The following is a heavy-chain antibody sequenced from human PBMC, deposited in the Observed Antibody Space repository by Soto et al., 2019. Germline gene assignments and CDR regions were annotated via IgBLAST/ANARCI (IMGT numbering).Heavy chain of an antibody. CDR3: ARQVYYDILTGYYRGGYFDY. J-gene: IGHJ4*02. CDR1: GGSISSSSYY. Sequence: QLQLQESGPGLVKPSETLSLTCTVSGGSISSSSYYWGWIRQPPGKGLEWIGSIYYSGSTYYNPSLKSRVTISVDTSKNQFSLKLSSVTAADTAVYYCARQVYYDILTGYYRGGYFDYWGQGTLVTVSS. V-gene: IGHV4-39*01. CDR2: IYYSGST. D-gene: IGHD3-9*01.